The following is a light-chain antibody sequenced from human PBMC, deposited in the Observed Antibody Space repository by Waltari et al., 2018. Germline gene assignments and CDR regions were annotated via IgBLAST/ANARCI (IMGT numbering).Light chain of an antibody. CDR3: QHFITYPRT. CDR1: QSISPW. J-gene: IGKJ1*01. Sequence: DIKMTQSPSTLSASVGGRVTITCRASQSISPWLAWYQQKPGKAPKLLISKASSLESGVPSRFSGSGSGTLFTLTISSLQSDDFATYYCQHFITYPRTFGQGTKVEIK. CDR2: KAS. V-gene: IGKV1-5*03.